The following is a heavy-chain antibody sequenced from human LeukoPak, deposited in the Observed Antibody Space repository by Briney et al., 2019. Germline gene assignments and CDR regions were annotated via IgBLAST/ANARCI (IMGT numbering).Heavy chain of an antibody. J-gene: IGHJ4*02. CDR1: GFTFSSYA. CDR3: AKDLVVTMIVVVIGYFDY. Sequence: GGSLRLSCAASGFTFSSYAMSWVRQAPGKGLEWVSAISGSGGSTYYADSVKGRFTISRDNSKNTLYLQMNSLGAEGTAVYYCAKDLVVTMIVVVIGYFDYWGQGTLVTVSS. V-gene: IGHV3-23*01. CDR2: ISGSGGST. D-gene: IGHD3-22*01.